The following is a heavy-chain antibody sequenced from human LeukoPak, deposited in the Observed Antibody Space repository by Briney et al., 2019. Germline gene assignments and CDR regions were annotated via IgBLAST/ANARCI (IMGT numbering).Heavy chain of an antibody. D-gene: IGHD1-7*01. Sequence: GGSLRLSCAASGFTFSTYEMTWVRQSPGKGLEWVSYISSSGSTIYYADSVKGRFTISRDNARNSLYLQMNSLRAEDTAVYYCAKRRGLELLYYYYMDVWGKGTTVTVSS. CDR1: GFTFSTYE. V-gene: IGHV3-48*03. CDR3: AKRRGLELLYYYYMDV. J-gene: IGHJ6*03. CDR2: ISSSGSTI.